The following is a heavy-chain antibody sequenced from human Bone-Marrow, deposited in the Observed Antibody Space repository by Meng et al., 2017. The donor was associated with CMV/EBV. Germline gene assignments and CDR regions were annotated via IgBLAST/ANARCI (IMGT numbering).Heavy chain of an antibody. CDR3: ARDRWSGYYRGYYYYGMDV. V-gene: IGHV3-48*01. D-gene: IGHD3-3*01. Sequence: GESLKISCAASGFTFSSYSMNWVRQAPGKGLEWVSYISSSSSTIYYADSVKGRFTISRDKAKNSLYLQMNSLRAEDTAVYYCARDRWSGYYRGYYYYGMDVWGQGTTVTVSS. CDR2: ISSSSSTI. J-gene: IGHJ6*02. CDR1: GFTFSSYS.